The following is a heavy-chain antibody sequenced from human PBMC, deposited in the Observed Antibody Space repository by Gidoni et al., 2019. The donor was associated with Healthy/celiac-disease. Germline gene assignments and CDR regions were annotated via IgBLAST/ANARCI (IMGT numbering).Heavy chain of an antibody. D-gene: IGHD3-22*01. Sequence: QVQLQESAPGLVKPSQTLSLTCTVSGGSISSGSYYWSWIRQPAGKGLEWIGRIYTSGSTNYNPSLKSRVTMSVDTSKNQFSLKLSSVTAADTAVYYCARDKHDSSGYYPGWFDPWGQGTLVTVSS. CDR3: ARDKHDSSGYYPGWFDP. J-gene: IGHJ5*02. CDR1: GGSISSGSYY. V-gene: IGHV4-61*02. CDR2: IYTSGST.